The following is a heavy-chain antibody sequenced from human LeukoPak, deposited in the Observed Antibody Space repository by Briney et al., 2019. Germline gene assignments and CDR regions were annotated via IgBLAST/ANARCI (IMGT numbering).Heavy chain of an antibody. CDR3: ARGYGIAARPVDY. J-gene: IGHJ4*02. D-gene: IGHD6-6*01. CDR1: GGSFSGYY. V-gene: IGHV4-34*01. Sequence: SETLSLTCAVYGGSFSGYYWSWIRQPPGKGLEWIGEINHSGSTNYNPSLKSRVTISVDTSKNQVSLKLSSVTAADTAVYYCARGYGIAARPVDYWGQGTLVTVSS. CDR2: INHSGST.